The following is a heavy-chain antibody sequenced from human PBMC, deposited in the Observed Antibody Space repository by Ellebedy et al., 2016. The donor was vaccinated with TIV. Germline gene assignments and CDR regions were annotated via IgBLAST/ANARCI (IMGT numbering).Heavy chain of an antibody. CDR2: IRSTGSDK. J-gene: IGHJ4*02. D-gene: IGHD3-22*01. CDR3: VKNMKPGSAYYYD. Sequence: GESLKISCVASGFTFSNYNMNWVRQSPGKGLEWVSSIRSTGSDKYYADSVRGRFTISRDNSQNTLYLQMNSLRAEDTAIYYCVKNMKPGSAYYYDWGQGALVTVSS. V-gene: IGHV3-23*01. CDR1: GFTFSNYN.